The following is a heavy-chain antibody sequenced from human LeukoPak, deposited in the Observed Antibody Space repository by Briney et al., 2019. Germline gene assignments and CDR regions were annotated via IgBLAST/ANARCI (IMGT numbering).Heavy chain of an antibody. Sequence: GGSLRLSCAASGFSFSRYDIPWVRQAPGKGLEWVAFIRYDGSNKNYADSVKGRFTISRDNFMSTVYLQMNSLRAEDTAVYYCAKDRQTITIFGVVNTPRANFDYWGQGTLVTVSS. CDR3: AKDRQTITIFGVVNTPRANFDY. CDR1: GFSFSRYD. V-gene: IGHV3-30*02. CDR2: IRYDGSNK. J-gene: IGHJ4*02. D-gene: IGHD3-3*01.